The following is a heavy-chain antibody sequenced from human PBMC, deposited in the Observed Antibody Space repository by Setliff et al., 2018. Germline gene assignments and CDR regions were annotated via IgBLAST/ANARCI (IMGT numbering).Heavy chain of an antibody. D-gene: IGHD6-13*01. V-gene: IGHV3-48*03. Sequence: GGSLRLSCAASGFTFSSYELNWVRQVPGKGLEWLSYISNTGDVVYSADSVKGRFTISRDNAKNSLYLQMNSLRAEDTAVYYCARGSSSSWYCPYWGQGTLVTVSS. CDR1: GFTFSSYE. CDR2: ISNTGDVV. CDR3: ARGSSSSWYCPY. J-gene: IGHJ1*01.